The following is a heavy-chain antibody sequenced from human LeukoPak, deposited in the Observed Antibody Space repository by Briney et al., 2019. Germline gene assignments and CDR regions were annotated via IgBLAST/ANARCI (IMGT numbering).Heavy chain of an antibody. J-gene: IGHJ4*02. CDR2: INPNTGGT. D-gene: IGHD1-26*01. Sequence: GASVKVSCKASGYTFTGYYMHWVRQAPGQGLEWMGWINPNTGGTNYAQKFQGRATMTRDTSISTAYMELSRLRSDDTAVYYCATFAGEHQAPFDYWGQGTLVTVSS. CDR1: GYTFTGYY. CDR3: ATFAGEHQAPFDY. V-gene: IGHV1-2*02.